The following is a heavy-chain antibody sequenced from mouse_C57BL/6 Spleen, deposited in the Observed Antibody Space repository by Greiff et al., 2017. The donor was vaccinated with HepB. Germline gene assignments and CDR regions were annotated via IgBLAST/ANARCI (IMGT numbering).Heavy chain of an antibody. CDR3: ARGIGGRSMDY. V-gene: IGHV14-2*01. D-gene: IGHD2-14*01. J-gene: IGHJ4*01. Sequence: EVQRVASGAELVKPGASVKLSCTASGFNIKDYYMHWVKQRTEQGLEWIGRIDPEDGETKYAPKFQGKATITADTSSNTAYLQLSGLSSEDTAVYYCARGIGGRSMDYWGQETSVTVSS. CDR1: GFNIKDYY. CDR2: IDPEDGET.